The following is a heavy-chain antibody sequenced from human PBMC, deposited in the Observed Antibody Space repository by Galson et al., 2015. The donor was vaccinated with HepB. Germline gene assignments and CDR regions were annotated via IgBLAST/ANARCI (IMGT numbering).Heavy chain of an antibody. J-gene: IGHJ4*02. Sequence: TLSLTCTVSGGSISSSSYYWGWIRQPPGKGLEWIGSIYYSGSTYYNPSLKSRVTISVDTSKNQFSLKLSSVTAADTAVYYCARRPKYYYDSSGYYSAYYFDYWGQGTLVTVSS. D-gene: IGHD3-22*01. CDR3: ARRPKYYYDSSGYYSAYYFDY. V-gene: IGHV4-39*01. CDR1: GGSISSSSYY. CDR2: IYYSGST.